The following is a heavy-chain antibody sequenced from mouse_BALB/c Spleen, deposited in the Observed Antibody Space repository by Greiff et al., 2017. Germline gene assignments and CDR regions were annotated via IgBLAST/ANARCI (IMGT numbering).Heavy chain of an antibody. Sequence: VQLKESGGGLVQPGGSLRLSCATSGFTFTDYYMSWVRQPPGKALEWLGFIRNKANGYTTEYSASVKGRFTISRDNSQSILYLQMNTLRAEDSATYYCARDKGGTYWGQGTLVTVSA. CDR3: ARDKGGTY. CDR1: GFTFTDYY. V-gene: IGHV7-3*02. CDR2: IRNKANGYTT. J-gene: IGHJ3*01.